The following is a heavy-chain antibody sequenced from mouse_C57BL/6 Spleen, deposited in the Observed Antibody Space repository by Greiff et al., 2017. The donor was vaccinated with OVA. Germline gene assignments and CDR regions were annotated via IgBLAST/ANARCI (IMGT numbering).Heavy chain of an antibody. D-gene: IGHD1-1*01. Sequence: DVMLVESGEGLVKPGGSLKLSCAASGFTFSSYAMSWVRQTPEKRLEWVAYISSGGDYIYYADTVKGRFTISRDNARNTLYLQMSSLKSEDTAMYYCTRDLYYGSPYYAMDYWGQGTSVTVSS. CDR3: TRDLYYGSPYYAMDY. J-gene: IGHJ4*01. CDR1: GFTFSSYA. CDR2: ISSGGDYI. V-gene: IGHV5-9-1*02.